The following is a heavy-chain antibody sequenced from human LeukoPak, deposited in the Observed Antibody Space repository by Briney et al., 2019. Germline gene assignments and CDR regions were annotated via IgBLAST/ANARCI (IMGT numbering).Heavy chain of an antibody. V-gene: IGHV3-30-3*01. CDR2: ISYDGSNK. Sequence: PGRSLRLSCAASGFTFSSYAMHWVRQAPGKGLEWVAVISYDGSNKYYADSVKGRFTISRDNSKNTLYLQMNSLRAEDTAVYYCARGYCSSTSCYSDYWSQGTLVTVSS. CDR3: ARGYCSSTSCYSDY. CDR1: GFTFSSYA. D-gene: IGHD2-2*02. J-gene: IGHJ4*02.